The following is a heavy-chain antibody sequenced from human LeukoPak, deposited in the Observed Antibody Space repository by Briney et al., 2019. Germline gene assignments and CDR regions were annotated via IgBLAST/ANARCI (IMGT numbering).Heavy chain of an antibody. CDR1: GDSISSSSYY. J-gene: IGHJ1*01. Sequence: SETLSLTPTVSGDSISSSSYYSGWIRQPPGKGLEWIGSIYYSGSTYYNPSFKSRVTISVDTSKNQFSLKLSSVTAADTAVYYCASVIAAAGPLAEYFQHWGQGTLVTVSS. V-gene: IGHV4-39*07. CDR2: IYYSGST. D-gene: IGHD6-13*01. CDR3: ASVIAAAGPLAEYFQH.